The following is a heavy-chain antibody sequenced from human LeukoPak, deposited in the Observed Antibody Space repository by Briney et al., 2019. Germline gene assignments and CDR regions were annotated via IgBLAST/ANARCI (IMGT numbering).Heavy chain of an antibody. CDR3: ARRTLTDRGYFQH. CDR2: INAGNGNT. J-gene: IGHJ1*01. CDR1: GYTFTSYA. V-gene: IGHV1-3*01. Sequence: ASVKVSCKASGYTFTSYAMHWVRQAPGQRLEWMGWINAGNGNTKYSQKFQGRVTITRDTSASTAYMELSSLRSEDTAVYYCARRTLTDRGYFQHWGQGTLVTVSS.